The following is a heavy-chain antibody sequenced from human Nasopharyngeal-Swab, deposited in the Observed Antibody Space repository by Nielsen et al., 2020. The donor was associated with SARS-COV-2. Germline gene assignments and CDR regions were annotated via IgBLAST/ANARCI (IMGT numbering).Heavy chain of an antibody. CDR1: GGSFSGYY. J-gene: IGHJ6*02. Sequence: SETLSLTCAAYGGSFSGYYWSWIRQPPGKGLEWIGEINHSGSTNYNPSLKSRVTISVDTSKNQFSLKLTSVTAADTAVYYCAREYYGMDVWGQGTTVTVSS. CDR3: AREYYGMDV. CDR2: INHSGST. V-gene: IGHV4-34*01.